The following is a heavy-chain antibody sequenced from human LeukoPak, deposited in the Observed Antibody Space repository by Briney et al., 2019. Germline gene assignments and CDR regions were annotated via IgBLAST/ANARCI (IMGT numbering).Heavy chain of an antibody. CDR1: GYTFTIYG. D-gene: IGHD3-10*01. Sequence: ASVKVSCKASGYTFTIYGISWVRHAPGQGLEWMGWISAYNGNTNYAQKLQGRVTMTTDTSTSTAYMELRSLRSDDTAVYYCARDWVGYYGSGSGGDWLDPWGQGTLVTVSS. CDR2: ISAYNGNT. CDR3: ARDWVGYYGSGSGGDWLDP. J-gene: IGHJ5*02. V-gene: IGHV1-18*01.